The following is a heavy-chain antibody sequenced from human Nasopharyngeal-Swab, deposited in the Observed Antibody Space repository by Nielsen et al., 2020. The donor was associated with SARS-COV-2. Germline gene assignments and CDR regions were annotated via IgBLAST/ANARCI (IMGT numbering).Heavy chain of an antibody. CDR3: AKTYYYGSGRTIWFDP. CDR1: GSSFSNYW. J-gene: IGHJ5*02. V-gene: IGHV5-51*01. Sequence: GGSLRLSCKGSGSSFSNYWIAWVRQMPGKGLEWMGIIYPGDSDTRYSPSFQGQVTISADKSISTVYLQWSSLKASDTAMYYCAKTYYYGSGRTIWFDPWGQGTFVTVSS. CDR2: IYPGDSDT. D-gene: IGHD3-10*01.